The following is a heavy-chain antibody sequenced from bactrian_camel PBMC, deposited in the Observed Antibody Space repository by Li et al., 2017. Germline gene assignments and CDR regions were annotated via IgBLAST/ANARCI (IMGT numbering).Heavy chain of an antibody. CDR3: VRDRGLAVPAGSFDY. V-gene: IGHV3S55*01. J-gene: IGHJ6*01. D-gene: IGHD6*01. Sequence: VQLVESGGGAVQAGGSLRLSCTAVSGRTFEDPAMAWYRQAPGNECEFVSAILTHGAAYYADAVKGRFTISRDNAKNTINLELNSLKIEDTAMHYCVRDRGLAVPAGSFDYWAQGTQVTVS. CDR2: ILTHGAA. CDR1: GRTFEDPA.